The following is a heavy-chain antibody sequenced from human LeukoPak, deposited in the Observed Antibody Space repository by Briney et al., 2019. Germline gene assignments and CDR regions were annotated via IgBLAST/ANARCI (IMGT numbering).Heavy chain of an antibody. J-gene: IGHJ4*02. CDR3: ARGRSTTVTTWYYFDY. CDR2: INHSGST. D-gene: IGHD4-17*01. V-gene: IGHV4-34*01. CDR1: GGSFSGYY. Sequence: PSETLSLTCAVYGGSFSGYYWSWIRQPPGKGLEWIGEINHSGSTNYNPSLKSRVTISVDTSKNQFSLKLSPVTAADTAVYYCARGRSTTVTTWYYFDYWGQGTLVTVSS.